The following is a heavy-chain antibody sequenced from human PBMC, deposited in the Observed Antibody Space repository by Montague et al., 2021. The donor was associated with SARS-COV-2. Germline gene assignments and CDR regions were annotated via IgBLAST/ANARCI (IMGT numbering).Heavy chain of an antibody. V-gene: IGHV2-70*01. CDR3: ARIDENTSNSDAFDT. Sequence: PALVKPTQTLTLTCTFSGFSLTTSGVSVGWIRQPPGKAPEWLTLIDWDDDKYYTSSLRTRLTISKDTSKNLVVLTMTNMDPVDTATYYCARIDENTSNSDAFDTWGQGALVIVSA. J-gene: IGHJ3*02. CDR2: IDWDDDK. D-gene: IGHD1-1*01. CDR1: GFSLTTSGVS.